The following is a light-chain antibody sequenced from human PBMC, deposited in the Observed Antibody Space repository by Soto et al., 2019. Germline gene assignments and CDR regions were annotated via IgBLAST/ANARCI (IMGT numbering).Light chain of an antibody. CDR2: GAS. J-gene: IGKJ3*01. Sequence: EIVLTQSPGTLSLSPGERATLSCRASQSVSSSYLAWYQHKPGQAPMLLIYGASSRATGIPDRFSGSGSGTDFTLTISRLEPEDFAVYYCQQYGSSPPFTFGPGTKVDIK. V-gene: IGKV3-20*01. CDR1: QSVSSSY. CDR3: QQYGSSPPFT.